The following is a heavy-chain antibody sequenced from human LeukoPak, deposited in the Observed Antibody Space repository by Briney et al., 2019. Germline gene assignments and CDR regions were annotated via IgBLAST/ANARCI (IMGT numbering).Heavy chain of an antibody. D-gene: IGHD3-10*01. Sequence: SETLSLTCTVSGGSISSSSYYWGWIRQPPGKGLEWIGNIYYSGSTYYNPSLKSRVTISLDTSKNQFSLKLSSVTAADTAVYYCASVRRGFGESSKYYAYYYMGVWGKGTTVTIS. J-gene: IGHJ6*03. CDR1: GGSISSSSYY. V-gene: IGHV4-39*01. CDR3: ASVRRGFGESSKYYAYYYMGV. CDR2: IYYSGST.